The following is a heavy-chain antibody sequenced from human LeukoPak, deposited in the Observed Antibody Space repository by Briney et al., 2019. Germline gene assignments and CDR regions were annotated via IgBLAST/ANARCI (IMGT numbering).Heavy chain of an antibody. Sequence: ASVTVSCKASGYTFTSYDINWVRQATGQGLEWMGWMNPNSGNTGYAQKFQGRVTMTRNTSISTAYMELSSLRSEDTAVYYCARKVNHESRYYYYGMDVWGQGTTVTVSS. CDR3: ARKVNHESRYYYYGMDV. V-gene: IGHV1-8*01. J-gene: IGHJ6*02. CDR1: GYTFTSYD. CDR2: MNPNSGNT. D-gene: IGHD2-21*01.